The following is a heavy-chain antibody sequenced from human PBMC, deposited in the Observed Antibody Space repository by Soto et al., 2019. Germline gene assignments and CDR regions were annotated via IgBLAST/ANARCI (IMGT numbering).Heavy chain of an antibody. CDR2: TIPTFGAG. CDR1: GGTFSSNP. D-gene: IGHD5-12*01. CDR3: ARRQTSGYNRYFDP. V-gene: IGHV1-69*06. Sequence: GASVKVSCKASGGTFSSNPISWMRQAPGQGLEWMGGTIPTFGAGSYAQRFQGRLTITADKSTNTAYMELSSLRPEDTAVYYCARRQTSGYNRYFDPWGQGTLVTVSS. J-gene: IGHJ4*02.